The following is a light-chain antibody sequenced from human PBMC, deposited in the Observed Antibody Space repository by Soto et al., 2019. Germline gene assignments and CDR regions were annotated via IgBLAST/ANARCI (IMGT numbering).Light chain of an antibody. CDR3: QSYDSSLSGNVV. CDR1: SSNIGAGYD. Sequence: QAVVTQPPSVSGAPGQGVTISCTGSSSNIGAGYDVHWYQQLPGTAPKLLIYGNSNRPSGVPDRFSGSKSGTSASLAITGLQAEDEADYYCQSYDSSLSGNVVFGGGTKLTVL. V-gene: IGLV1-40*01. CDR2: GNS. J-gene: IGLJ2*01.